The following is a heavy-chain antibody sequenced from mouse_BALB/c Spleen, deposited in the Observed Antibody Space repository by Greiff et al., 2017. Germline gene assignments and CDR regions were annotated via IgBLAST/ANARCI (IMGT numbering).Heavy chain of an antibody. J-gene: IGHJ2*01. CDR1: GFTFSNYW. CDR3: TFGSHFDY. V-gene: IGHV6-6*02. CDR2: IRLKSNNYAT. Sequence: EVMLVESGGGLVQPGGSMKLSCVASGFTFSNYWMNWVRQSPEKGLEWVAEIRLKSNNYATHYAESVKGRFTISRDDSKSSVYLQMNNLRAEDTGIYYCTFGSHFDYWGQGTTLTVSS. D-gene: IGHD1-1*01.